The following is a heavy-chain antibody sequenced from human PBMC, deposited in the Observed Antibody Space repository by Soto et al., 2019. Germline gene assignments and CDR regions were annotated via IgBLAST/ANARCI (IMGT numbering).Heavy chain of an antibody. CDR2: ISAYNGNT. CDR3: ASLVGATPGDLDY. CDR1: GYTFTSYG. J-gene: IGHJ4*02. D-gene: IGHD1-26*01. V-gene: IGHV1-18*01. Sequence: QVQLVQSGAEVKKPGASVKVSCKASGYTFTSYGISWVRQAPGQGLEWMGWISAYNGNTNYAQKLQGRVXXDXAXXPGTAYMELRSLRSGDTAVYYCASLVGATPGDLDYWGQGTLVTVSS.